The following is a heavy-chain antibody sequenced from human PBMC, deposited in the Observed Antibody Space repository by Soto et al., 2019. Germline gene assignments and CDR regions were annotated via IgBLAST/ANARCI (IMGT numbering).Heavy chain of an antibody. CDR3: ARDFRELLWFGELSF. CDR1: GYTFTSYA. J-gene: IGHJ4*02. V-gene: IGHV1-3*01. D-gene: IGHD3-10*01. CDR2: INAGNGDT. Sequence: QVQLVQSGAEVKKPGASVKVSCKASGYTFTSYAIHWVRQAPGQRLEWMGWINAGNGDTKYSQKFPGRVTITRDTSASAAYMELSSLRSEDTAVYYCARDFRELLWFGELSFWGQGTLVTVSS.